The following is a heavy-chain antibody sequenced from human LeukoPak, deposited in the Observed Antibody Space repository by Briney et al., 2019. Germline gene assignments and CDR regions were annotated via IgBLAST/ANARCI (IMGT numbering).Heavy chain of an antibody. CDR3: ARAMVVTASYNWFDP. J-gene: IGHJ5*02. D-gene: IGHD2-21*02. Sequence: SVKVSCKASGGTFSSYAISWVRQAPGQGLEWMGGFIPIFGTANYAQKFQGRVTITTDESTSTAYMELSSLRSEDTAVYYCARAMVVTASYNWFDPWGQGTLVTVSS. CDR2: FIPIFGTA. V-gene: IGHV1-69*05. CDR1: GGTFSSYA.